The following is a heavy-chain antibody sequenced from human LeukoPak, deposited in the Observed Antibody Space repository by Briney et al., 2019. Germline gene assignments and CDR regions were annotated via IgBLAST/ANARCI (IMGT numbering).Heavy chain of an antibody. V-gene: IGHV3-13*01. CDR3: ARGPPRGKYYYMDV. CDR1: GFTFSSFD. Sequence: PGGSLRLSCAASGFTFSSFDMHWVRQPPGQGLEWVSTIGTASDTYYPGSVEGRFTLSRGNAKNSLYLQMNSLTAGDTAVYYCARGPPRGKYYYMDVWGKGTTVTVSS. D-gene: IGHD1-1*01. J-gene: IGHJ6*03. CDR2: IGTASDT.